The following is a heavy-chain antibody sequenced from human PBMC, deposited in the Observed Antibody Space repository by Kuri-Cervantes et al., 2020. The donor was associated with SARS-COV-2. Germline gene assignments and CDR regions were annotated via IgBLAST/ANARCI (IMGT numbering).Heavy chain of an antibody. Sequence: ASVKVSCKASGYTFTSYDINWVRQATGQGLEWMGWMNPNSGNTGYAQKFQGRVTMTRNTSISTAYMELSSLRAEDMAVYYCARVPLGYCSGGSCPGDYWGQGTLVTVSS. D-gene: IGHD2-15*01. V-gene: IGHV1-8*01. CDR1: GYTFTSYD. CDR2: MNPNSGNT. J-gene: IGHJ4*02. CDR3: ARVPLGYCSGGSCPGDY.